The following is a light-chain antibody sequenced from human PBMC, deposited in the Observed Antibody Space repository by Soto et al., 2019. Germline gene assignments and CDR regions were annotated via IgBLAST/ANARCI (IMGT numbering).Light chain of an antibody. V-gene: IGLV2-11*01. CDR2: DVS. CDR1: SSDVGGYNY. Sequence: QSALTQPRSVSGSPGQSVTISCTGTSSDVGGYNYVSGYQHHPGKAPKFMIYDVSKRPSGVPDRFSASKSGNTASLTISGLQADDEADYYCCSYAGDYTWVFGGGTKLTVL. J-gene: IGLJ3*02. CDR3: CSYAGDYTWV.